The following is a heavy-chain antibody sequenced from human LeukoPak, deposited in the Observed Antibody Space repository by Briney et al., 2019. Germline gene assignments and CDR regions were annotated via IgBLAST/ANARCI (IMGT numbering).Heavy chain of an antibody. CDR2: ISPDGSDT. J-gene: IGHJ4*02. D-gene: IGHD3-16*01. V-gene: IGHV3-7*01. Sequence: GSLRLSCEASGFTFSNHWMAWVRQAPGKGLEWVANISPDGSDTYYVDSVRGRFTITRDNAKKSVFLQMNSLRAEETAVYHCVKWGMEADMEDWDQGTLVTVSS. CDR3: VKWGMEADMED. CDR1: GFTFSNHW.